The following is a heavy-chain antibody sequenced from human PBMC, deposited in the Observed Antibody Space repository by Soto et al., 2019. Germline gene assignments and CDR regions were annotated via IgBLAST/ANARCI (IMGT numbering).Heavy chain of an antibody. CDR1: GGTFDSYV. Sequence: SVKVSCKASGGTFDSYVISWLRQAPGQGLEWMGGIMPIFGTPNYAQKFRGRVTISADESTSTAYLELSSLTSDDTAVYYCARVHSSRIFYFVDPWGQGTLVTVSS. J-gene: IGHJ5*02. V-gene: IGHV1-69*13. CDR3: ARVHSSRIFYFVDP. CDR2: IMPIFGTP. D-gene: IGHD3-3*02.